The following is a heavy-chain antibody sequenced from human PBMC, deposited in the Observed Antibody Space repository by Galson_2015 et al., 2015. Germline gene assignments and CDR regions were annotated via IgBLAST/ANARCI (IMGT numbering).Heavy chain of an antibody. CDR3: AKSSADILTGYPLDN. CDR1: GFTFDDYA. D-gene: IGHD3-9*01. V-gene: IGHV3-9*01. CDR2: ITWKSDNI. Sequence: SLRLSCAASGFTFDDYAMHWVRQTPGKGLEWVSGITWKSDNIAYADAVKGRFTISRDNAKNFLYLQMNSLRAEDTALYYCAKSSADILTGYPLDNWGQGTLVAVSS. J-gene: IGHJ4*02.